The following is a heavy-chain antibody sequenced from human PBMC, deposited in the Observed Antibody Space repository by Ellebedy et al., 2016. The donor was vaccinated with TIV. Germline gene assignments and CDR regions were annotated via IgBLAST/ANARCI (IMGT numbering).Heavy chain of an antibody. CDR3: AMIPSVIVPAARQDRDV. CDR2: ISGSGADT. V-gene: IGHV3-23*01. D-gene: IGHD2-2*01. Sequence: GESLKISXAASGIIFHHYAINWVRQAPGKGLEWVSAISGSGADTFLADSVRGRFSISRDNSQNMVYLQMTELRVDDTAVYFCAMIPSVIVPAARQDRDVWGQGTTVIVSS. CDR1: GIIFHHYA. J-gene: IGHJ6*02.